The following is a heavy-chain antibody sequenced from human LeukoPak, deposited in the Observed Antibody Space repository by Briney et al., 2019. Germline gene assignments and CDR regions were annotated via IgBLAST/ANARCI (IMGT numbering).Heavy chain of an antibody. Sequence: ASVKVSCKASGGTFSSYAISWVRQAPGQGLEWMGGIIPIFGTANYAQKFQGRVTITADESTSTAYMELSSLRSDDTAVYYCATFPDDYSGYYPLNYWGQGTLVTVSS. CDR1: GGTFSSYA. V-gene: IGHV1-69*13. J-gene: IGHJ4*02. CDR2: IIPIFGTA. D-gene: IGHD3-22*01. CDR3: ATFPDDYSGYYPLNY.